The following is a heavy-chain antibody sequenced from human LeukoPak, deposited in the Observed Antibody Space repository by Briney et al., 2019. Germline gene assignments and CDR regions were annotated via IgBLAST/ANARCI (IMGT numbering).Heavy chain of an antibody. J-gene: IGHJ4*02. CDR3: SRHLYSSAWYEEN. V-gene: IGHV3-73*01. CDR2: IRSKADSHAT. Sequence: GGSLRLSCAASGFTVSGSAVHWVRQASGKGLEWVGHIRSKADSHATAYAASVQGRFTISRDDSNNTAYLHMNSLKIEDAAVYFCSRHLYSSAWYEENWGQGTLVTVSS. D-gene: IGHD6-19*01. CDR1: GFTVSGSA.